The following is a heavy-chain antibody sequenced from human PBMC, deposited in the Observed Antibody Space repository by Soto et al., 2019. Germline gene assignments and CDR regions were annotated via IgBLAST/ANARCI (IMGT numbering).Heavy chain of an antibody. CDR2: INGDGSST. J-gene: IGHJ3*01. V-gene: IGHV3-74*01. CDR3: ARAQLLPDDAFDA. CDR1: GFTFSNFW. D-gene: IGHD2-2*01. Sequence: LRLSCAASGFTFSNFWMHWVRQAPGKGPVWVSRINGDGSSTSHADSVKGRFTISRDNAENTLFLQMSGLRAEDTAVYYCARAQLLPDDAFDAWGRGTVVTVSS.